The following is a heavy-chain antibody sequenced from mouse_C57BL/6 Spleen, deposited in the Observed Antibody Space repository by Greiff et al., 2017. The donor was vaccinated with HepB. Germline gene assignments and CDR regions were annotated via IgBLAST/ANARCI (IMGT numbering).Heavy chain of an antibody. CDR1: GYTFTSYG. D-gene: IGHD1-1*01. J-gene: IGHJ2*01. CDR2: IYIGNGYT. CDR3: ARNYYGSSVYYFDY. Sequence: VQLKESGAELVRPGSSVKMSCKTSGYTFTSYGINWVKQRPGQGLEWIGYIYIGNGYTEYNEKFKGKATLTSDTSSSTAYMQLSSLTSEDSAIYFCARNYYGSSVYYFDYWGQGTTLTVSS. V-gene: IGHV1-58*01.